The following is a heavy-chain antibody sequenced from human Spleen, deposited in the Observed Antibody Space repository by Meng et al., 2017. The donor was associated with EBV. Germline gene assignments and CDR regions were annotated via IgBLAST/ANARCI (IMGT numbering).Heavy chain of an antibody. CDR1: CVSIRSRNW. V-gene: IGHV4-4*02. J-gene: IGHJ4*02. CDR3: ARTGVLFYSDY. Sequence: HLQGARPGRVRPSGTLSLPCTVSCVSIRSRNWWNWIRQPPGKGLEWIGEIYHDGKFNYSPSLKSRVAISIDTSKNQFSLRLTSMTAADTAVYYCARTGVLFYSDYWGQGTLVTVSS. CDR2: IYHDGKF. D-gene: IGHD3-10*01.